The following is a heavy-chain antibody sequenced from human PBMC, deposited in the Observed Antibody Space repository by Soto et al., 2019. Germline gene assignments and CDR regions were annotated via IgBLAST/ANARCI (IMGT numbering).Heavy chain of an antibody. D-gene: IGHD2-15*01. CDR2: IKSKTDGGTT. CDR1: GFTFSNAW. J-gene: IGHJ6*03. Sequence: EVQLVESGGGLVKPGGSLRLSCAASGFTFSNAWMSWVRQAPGKGLEWVGRIKSKTDGGTTDYAAPVKGRFTISSDDSKNTLYLQMNSLKTEDTAVYYCTTGSMVAADYYYYYYIDVWGKGTTVTVSS. V-gene: IGHV3-15*01. CDR3: TTGSMVAADYYYYYYIDV.